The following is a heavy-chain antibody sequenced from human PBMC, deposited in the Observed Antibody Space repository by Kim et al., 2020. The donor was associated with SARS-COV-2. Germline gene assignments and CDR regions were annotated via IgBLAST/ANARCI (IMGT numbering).Heavy chain of an antibody. CDR1: GFTFSSYA. CDR3: AKRGRRFLEWSEYFQH. V-gene: IGHV3-23*01. Sequence: GGSLRLSCAASGFTFSSYAMSWVRQAPGKGLEWVSAISGSGGSTYYADSVKGRFTISRDNSKNTLYLQMNSLRAEDTAVYYCAKRGRRFLEWSEYFQHWGQGTLVTVSS. CDR2: ISGSGGST. D-gene: IGHD3-3*01. J-gene: IGHJ1*01.